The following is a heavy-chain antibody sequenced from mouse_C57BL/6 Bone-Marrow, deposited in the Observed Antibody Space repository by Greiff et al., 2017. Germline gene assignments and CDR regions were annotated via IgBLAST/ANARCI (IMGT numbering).Heavy chain of an antibody. V-gene: IGHV1-80*01. J-gene: IGHJ3*01. CDR2: IYPGDGDT. Sequence: QVQLQQSGAELVKPGASVKISCKASGYAFSSYWMNWVKQRPGKGLEWIGQIYPGDGDTNYNGKFKGKATLTADKSSSTAYMQLSSLTSEDSAVYFCSRPSYGINPFAYWGQGTLVTVSA. CDR3: SRPSYGINPFAY. D-gene: IGHD1-1*01. CDR1: GYAFSSYW.